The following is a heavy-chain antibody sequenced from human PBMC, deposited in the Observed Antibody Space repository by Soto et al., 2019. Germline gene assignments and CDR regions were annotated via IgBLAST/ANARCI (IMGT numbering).Heavy chain of an antibody. CDR2: ISTYNGNT. J-gene: IGHJ4*02. Sequence: QVQLVQSGAEVKKPGASVKVSCKASGYTFITYGVSWVRQAPGQGLDWLGWISTYNGNTRYAERVQGRVNMTTDTTTNTAYMELRNLRSDDTAVYYCARGPTDYYDNSANYFLDYWGQGTLVTVSS. D-gene: IGHD3-22*01. CDR1: GYTFITYG. V-gene: IGHV1-18*01. CDR3: ARGPTDYYDNSANYFLDY.